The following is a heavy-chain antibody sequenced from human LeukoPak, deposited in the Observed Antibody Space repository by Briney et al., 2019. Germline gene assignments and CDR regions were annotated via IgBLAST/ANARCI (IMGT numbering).Heavy chain of an antibody. CDR2: INPNSGGT. V-gene: IGHV1-2*02. CDR1: GYTFTGYY. Sequence: ASVKVSCKASGYTFTGYYMHWVRQAPGLGLEWMGWINPNSGGTNYAQKFQGRATMTRDTSISTAYMELSRLRSDDTAVYYCARDGHSSGYYTIIDFQHWGQGTLVTVSS. CDR3: ARDGHSSGYYTIIDFQH. J-gene: IGHJ1*01. D-gene: IGHD3-22*01.